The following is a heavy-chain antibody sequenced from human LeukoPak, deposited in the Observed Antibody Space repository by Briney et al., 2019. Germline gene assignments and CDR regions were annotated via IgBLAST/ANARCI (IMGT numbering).Heavy chain of an antibody. CDR3: ARSYY. CDR2: IKQDGSEE. Sequence: GGSLRLSCAASGFTFSRSWMSWVRQAPGKGLVWVASIKQDGSEEYYVDSLKGRFTISRVNAKNSLYLQMNSLRAEDTAVYYCARSYYWGQGTLVTVSS. J-gene: IGHJ4*02. CDR1: GFTFSRSW. V-gene: IGHV3-7*01.